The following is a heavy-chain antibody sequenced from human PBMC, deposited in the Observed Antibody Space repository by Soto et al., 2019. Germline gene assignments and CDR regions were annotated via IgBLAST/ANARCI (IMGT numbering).Heavy chain of an antibody. CDR1: GFTFSSAE. D-gene: IGHD1-1*01. CDR3: AREVAWTYDY. CDR2: ISGSGTTI. J-gene: IGHJ4*02. V-gene: IGHV3-48*03. Sequence: GWSLRLSCAASGFTFSSAELNWFRQAPGRGLEWVSYISGSGTTIYYAASVKGRFTISRDNAKNSLYLQMNSLRAEDTAVYYCAREVAWTYDYWGQGTLVTDSS.